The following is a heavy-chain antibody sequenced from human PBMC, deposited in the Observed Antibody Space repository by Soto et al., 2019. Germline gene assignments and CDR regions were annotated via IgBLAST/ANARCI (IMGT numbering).Heavy chain of an antibody. CDR1: GITFSGYW. CDR2: VDSDGSGT. J-gene: IGHJ4*02. V-gene: IGHV3-74*01. CDR3: ATVFEH. Sequence: EVQLVESGGGSVQPGGSLRLSCVASGITFSGYWMHWVRQVPGKGLVWVARVDSDGSGTSYADSVKGRFTISRDNAKNPLYLQMNSLRVEDTAVYYCATVFEHWGQGIAVTVSS.